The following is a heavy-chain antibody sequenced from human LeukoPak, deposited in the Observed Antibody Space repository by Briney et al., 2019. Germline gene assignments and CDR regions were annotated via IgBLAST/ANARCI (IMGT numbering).Heavy chain of an antibody. J-gene: IGHJ4*02. Sequence: PGGSLRLSCEDSGFTFDDYGMSLVRQAPGKGLEWVCGINWDGGNTHCAESVRGRFTISRDNAKNSLFLQMSSLRAEDTALYYCARDVSSNSYSFNLWGQGTLVTVSS. D-gene: IGHD6-13*01. V-gene: IGHV3-20*04. CDR3: ARDVSSNSYSFNL. CDR2: INWDGGNT. CDR1: GFTFDDYG.